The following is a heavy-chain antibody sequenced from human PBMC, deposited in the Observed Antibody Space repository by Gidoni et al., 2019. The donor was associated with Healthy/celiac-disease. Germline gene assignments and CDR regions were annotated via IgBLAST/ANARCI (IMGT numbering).Heavy chain of an antibody. CDR2: MNPNSSNT. V-gene: IGHV1-8*01. CDR1: GYTFTSSD. CDR3: ARGGYCSGGSCYFLGY. D-gene: IGHD2-15*01. Sequence: QVQLVQSGAEVKKPGASVKVSCKASGYTFTSSDINGVRQATGQGIEWMGWMNPNSSNTGYEQKFQGIVTMTRNTAISTAYMELSSRRSENTAVYYCARGGYCSGGSCYFLGYWGQGTLVTVSS. J-gene: IGHJ4*02.